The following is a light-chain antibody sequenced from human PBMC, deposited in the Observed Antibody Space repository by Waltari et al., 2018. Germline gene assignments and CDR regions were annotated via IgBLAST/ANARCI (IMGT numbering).Light chain of an antibody. V-gene: IGKV3-20*01. CDR1: QSVSSSY. Sequence: EIVLTQSPGTLSLFPGERATVSCRASQSVSSSYLAWYQQKPGQAPRVLIHGASNRATGIPDRFSGSGSGTDFTLTISRLEPEDFAVYYCQQYGSSPWTFGQGTKVEIK. J-gene: IGKJ1*01. CDR2: GAS. CDR3: QQYGSSPWT.